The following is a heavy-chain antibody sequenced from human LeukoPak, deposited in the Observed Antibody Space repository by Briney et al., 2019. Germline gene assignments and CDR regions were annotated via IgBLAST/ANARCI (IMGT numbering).Heavy chain of an antibody. CDR3: ARNYYDSSGYYFAAFDI. CDR1: SYTLTSYG. D-gene: IGHD3-22*01. Sequence: SVKLSRKSSSYTLTSYGIRWVRHAPRQGLEWMRWISAYNSNTNYSQKLQDRVTMTTDTSTRTAYMELRSLRSDDTAVYYCARNYYDSSGYYFAAFDIWGQGTMVTVSS. CDR2: ISAYNSNT. V-gene: IGHV1-18*04. J-gene: IGHJ3*02.